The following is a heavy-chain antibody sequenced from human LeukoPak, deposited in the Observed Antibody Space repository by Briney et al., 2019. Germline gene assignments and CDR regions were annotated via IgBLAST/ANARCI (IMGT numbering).Heavy chain of an antibody. CDR2: ISGSGGST. CDR3: ARDPYSSTWSYGMDV. Sequence: GGSLRLSCAASGFTFSSHAMSWVRQAPGKGLEWVSAISGSGGSTYYADSVKGRFTISRDKSKNTLYLQMNTLRAEDTAVYYCARDPYSSTWSYGMDVWGQGTTVTVSS. J-gene: IGHJ6*02. V-gene: IGHV3-23*01. D-gene: IGHD6-6*01. CDR1: GFTFSSHA.